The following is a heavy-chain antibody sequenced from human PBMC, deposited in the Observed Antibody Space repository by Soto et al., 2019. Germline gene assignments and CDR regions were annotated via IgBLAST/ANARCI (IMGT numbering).Heavy chain of an antibody. CDR1: GFTFGDYA. Sequence: GGSLRLSCTASGFTFGDYAMSWFRQAPGKGLQWVGFIRSKPFGGTREYAASVKGRFTISRDDSRSIAYLQMDSLKTEDTAVYYCARDNRPAFNWGHGTLVTVS. V-gene: IGHV3-49*03. D-gene: IGHD2-21*01. J-gene: IGHJ4*01. CDR2: IRSKPFGGTR. CDR3: ARDNRPAFN.